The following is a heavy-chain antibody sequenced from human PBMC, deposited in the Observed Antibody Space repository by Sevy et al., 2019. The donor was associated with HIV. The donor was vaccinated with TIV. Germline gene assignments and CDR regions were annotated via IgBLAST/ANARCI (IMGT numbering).Heavy chain of an antibody. D-gene: IGHD6-6*01. CDR1: GGSFTSDY. CDR3: ARQYSSSFGIDY. CDR2: LYNRGST. J-gene: IGHJ4*02. V-gene: IGHV4-59*08. Sequence: SETLSLTCIVSGGSFTSDYWSWVRQPPGKGLEWIGYLYNRGSTTYNPSFKSRVTISVDTSKKQIYLKLNSVTAADTAVYYCARQYSSSFGIDYWGQGTRVTVSS.